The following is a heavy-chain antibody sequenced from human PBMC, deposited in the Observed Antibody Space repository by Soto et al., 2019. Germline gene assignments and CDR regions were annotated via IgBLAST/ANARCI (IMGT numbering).Heavy chain of an antibody. D-gene: IGHD6-6*01. CDR3: ARGSSIAGLYYGMDV. V-gene: IGHV4-31*03. CDR1: GGSISSGCYY. CDR2: NYYSGIT. Sequence: QVQLQESGPGLVKPSQTLSLTCTVSGGSISSGCYYLTWIRQHPGKGLEWIGYNYYSGITYYNPSLKSRVTSSLDTSKNQFSLKLSSVTAADTAVYYCARGSSIAGLYYGMDVWGQGTTVTVSS. J-gene: IGHJ6*02.